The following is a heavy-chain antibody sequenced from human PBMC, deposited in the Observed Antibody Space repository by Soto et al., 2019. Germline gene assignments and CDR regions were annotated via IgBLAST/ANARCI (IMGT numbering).Heavy chain of an antibody. CDR3: AKTPNKTYYDFWGGYYTPYFFDY. CDR2: IYYSGST. D-gene: IGHD3-3*01. Sequence: SETLSLTCTVSGGSISSYYWSWIRQPPGKGLEWIGYIYYSGSTNYNPSLKSRVTISVDTSKNQFSLKLSSVTAADTAVYYCAKTPNKTYYDFWGGYYTPYFFDYGGKGTLATVSS. V-gene: IGHV4-59*01. CDR1: GGSISSYY. J-gene: IGHJ4*02.